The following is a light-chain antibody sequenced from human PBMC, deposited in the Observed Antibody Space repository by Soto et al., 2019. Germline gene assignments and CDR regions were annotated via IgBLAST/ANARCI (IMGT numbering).Light chain of an antibody. V-gene: IGKV3-20*01. CDR1: QIFNSKY. J-gene: IGKJ1*01. CDR3: QKYRTLWT. Sequence: EIVLTQSPGTLSLSPGERATLSCRASQIFNSKYLAWYQQKPGQAPRLLIYGASSRASGIPDRFSGSASGTDFTHTNTRREPDVSAVYYCQKYRTLWTFGQGPRVETK. CDR2: GAS.